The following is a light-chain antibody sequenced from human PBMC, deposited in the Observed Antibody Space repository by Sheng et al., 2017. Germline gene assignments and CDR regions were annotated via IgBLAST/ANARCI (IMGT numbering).Light chain of an antibody. J-gene: IGLJ2*01. CDR3: QAWDSRTV. V-gene: IGLV3-1*01. Sequence: SYELTQPPSVSRRPQDRQASITCSGDKVGGRNMLPGISRSQASPLCWSSIMITSGPPGIPERFSGSNSGNTATLTISGTQAMDEADYYCQAWDSRTVFGGGTKLTVL. CDR1: KVGGRN. CDR2: MIT.